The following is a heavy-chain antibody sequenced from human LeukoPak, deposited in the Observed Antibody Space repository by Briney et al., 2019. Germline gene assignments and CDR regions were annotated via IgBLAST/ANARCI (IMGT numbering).Heavy chain of an antibody. CDR1: GDSISSSSYY. J-gene: IGHJ4*02. CDR3: ASQATVGTYYFDY. Sequence: SETLSLTCTVSGDSISSSSYYWGWIRQPPGEGLEWIGNIYYRGSTYYNPSLKSRVTISVDTSKNQFSLKLSSVTAADTAVYYCASQATVGTYYFDYWGQGTLVTVSS. CDR2: IYYRGST. D-gene: IGHD6-13*01. V-gene: IGHV4-39*01.